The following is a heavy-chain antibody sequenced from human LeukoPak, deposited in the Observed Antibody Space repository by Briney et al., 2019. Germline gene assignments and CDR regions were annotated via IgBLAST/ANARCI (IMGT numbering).Heavy chain of an antibody. CDR1: GGSFSGYY. Sequence: SETLSLTCAVYGGSFSGYYWSWIRQPPGKGLEWIGEINHSGSTNYNPSLKSRVTISVDTSKNRFSLKLSSVTAADTAVYYCARGTLGYYYDSSGYYHFDYWGQGTLVTVSS. D-gene: IGHD3-22*01. CDR3: ARGTLGYYYDSSGYYHFDY. J-gene: IGHJ4*02. CDR2: INHSGST. V-gene: IGHV4-34*01.